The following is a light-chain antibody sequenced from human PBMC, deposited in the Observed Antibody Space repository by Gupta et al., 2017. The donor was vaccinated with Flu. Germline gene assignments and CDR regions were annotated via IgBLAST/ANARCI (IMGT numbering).Light chain of an antibody. Sequence: PATLSVAPGERATLSCWASQSVSTNLAWYQQKPGQAPRLLIYGTSTTATGIPARFSGSGSGTEFTLTISSLQSEDFATYYCQQDNNWPETFGQGTKVEIK. J-gene: IGKJ1*01. CDR2: GTS. CDR1: QSVSTN. V-gene: IGKV3-15*01. CDR3: QQDNNWPET.